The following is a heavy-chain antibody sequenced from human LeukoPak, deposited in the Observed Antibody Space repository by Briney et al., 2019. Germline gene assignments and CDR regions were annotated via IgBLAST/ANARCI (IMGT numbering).Heavy chain of an antibody. CDR1: ASTFTTYS. CDR3: ARALVDGYKELGY. J-gene: IGHJ4*02. D-gene: IGHD5-24*01. CDR2: ISAYNGNT. V-gene: IGHV1-18*01. Sequence: ASGTVSFTSSASTFTTYSITWEWHAPGQGKEWMGWISAYNGNTNYAQKLQGRVTMTTDTSTSTAYMELRSLRSDDTAVYYCARALVDGYKELGYWGQGTLVTVSS.